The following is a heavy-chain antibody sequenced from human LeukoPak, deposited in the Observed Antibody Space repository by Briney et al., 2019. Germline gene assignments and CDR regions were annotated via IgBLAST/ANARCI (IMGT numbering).Heavy chain of an antibody. D-gene: IGHD3-3*01. J-gene: IGHJ4*02. V-gene: IGHV1-69*13. Sequence: ASVKVSCKASRGTFSSYAISWVRQAPGQGLEWMGGIIPIFGTANYAQRFQGRVTITADESTSTAYMELSSLRSEDTAVYYCATGRSHRYYDFWSGYYPRFDYWGQGTLVTVSS. CDR3: ATGRSHRYYDFWSGYYPRFDY. CDR2: IIPIFGTA. CDR1: RGTFSSYA.